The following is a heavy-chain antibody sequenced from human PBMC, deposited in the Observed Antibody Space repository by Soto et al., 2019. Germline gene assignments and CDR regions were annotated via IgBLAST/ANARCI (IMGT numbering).Heavy chain of an antibody. CDR2: IYYSGNT. Sequence: QVQLQESGPGLVKPSETLSLTCTVSGGAISPYYWSWIRQPPGKGLEWIGYIYYSGNTNYNPSLESRVTISVATSRNQFSLKLTSVTAADTAVYYCARKGAAASYSHYYMHVWGRGTTVTVSS. D-gene: IGHD6-13*01. V-gene: IGHV4-59*01. CDR1: GGAISPYY. J-gene: IGHJ6*03. CDR3: ARKGAAASYSHYYMHV.